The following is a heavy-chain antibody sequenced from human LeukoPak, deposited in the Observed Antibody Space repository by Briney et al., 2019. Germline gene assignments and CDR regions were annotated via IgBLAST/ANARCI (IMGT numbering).Heavy chain of an antibody. CDR1: GFAISTNY. CDR3: ATLRWGQVDY. CDR2: IFSDDNT. V-gene: IGHV3-53*01. J-gene: IGHJ4*02. Sequence: GGSLRLSCAASGFAISTNYMNWVRQAPGKGLEWVSVIFSDDNTYYADSVKGRFTISRDISKNTVYLQMNSLRAEDTAVYYCATLRWGQVDYWGRGTLVIVSS. D-gene: IGHD2-21*02.